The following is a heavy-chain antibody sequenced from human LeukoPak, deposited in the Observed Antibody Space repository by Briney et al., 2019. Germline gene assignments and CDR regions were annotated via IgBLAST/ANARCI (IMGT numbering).Heavy chain of an antibody. Sequence: GRSLRLSCAASGFTFSSYGMHWVRQAPGKGLEWVAVISYDGSNKYYADSVKGRFTISRDNSKNTLYLQMNSLRAEDTAVYYCAKGGISSSRSGYFDYWGQGTLATVSS. CDR2: ISYDGSNK. CDR1: GFTFSSYG. V-gene: IGHV3-30*18. D-gene: IGHD6-13*01. J-gene: IGHJ4*02. CDR3: AKGGISSSRSGYFDY.